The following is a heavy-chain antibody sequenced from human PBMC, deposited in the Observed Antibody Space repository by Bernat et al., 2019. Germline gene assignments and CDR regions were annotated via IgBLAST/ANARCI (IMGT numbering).Heavy chain of an antibody. J-gene: IGHJ4*02. CDR1: GFTFSGSA. Sequence: DVQLVESGGGLVQPGGSLKLSCAASGFTFSGSAMHWVRQASGKGLEWVGRIRSKANSYATAYAASVKGRFTISRDDSKNTAYLQMNSLKTEDTAVYYCTRLNYDYIWGSYSYYFDYWGQGTLVTVSS. CDR2: IRSKANSYAT. CDR3: TRLNYDYIWGSYSYYFDY. V-gene: IGHV3-73*01. D-gene: IGHD3-16*01.